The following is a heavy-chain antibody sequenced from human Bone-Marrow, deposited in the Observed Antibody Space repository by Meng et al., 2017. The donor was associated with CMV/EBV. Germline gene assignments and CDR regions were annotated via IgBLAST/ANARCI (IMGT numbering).Heavy chain of an antibody. CDR1: GGSFSGYY. J-gene: IGHJ4*02. CDR2: INHSGST. V-gene: IGHV4-34*01. Sequence: SETLSLTCAVYGGSFSGYYWSWIRQPPGKGLEWIGEINHSGSTNYNPSLKSRVTISVDTSKNQFSLKLSSVTAADTAVYYCARDYCSSTSCYYYFDYWGQGPLVTVSS. D-gene: IGHD2-2*01. CDR3: ARDYCSSTSCYYYFDY.